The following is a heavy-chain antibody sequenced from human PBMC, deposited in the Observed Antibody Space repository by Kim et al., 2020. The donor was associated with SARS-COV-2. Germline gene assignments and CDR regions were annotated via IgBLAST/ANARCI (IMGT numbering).Heavy chain of an antibody. CDR1: GYIFTRYA. D-gene: IGHD2-2*01. CDR3: ARALITGDFVIVPAILDY. J-gene: IGHJ4*01. CDR2: ISPHIGNT. V-gene: IGHV1-18*01. Sequence: ASVKVSCEASGYIFTRYAMSWVRQAPGQGLEWMGGISPHIGNTHYAQKFQDRVTMTTDTSTSTAYMELRSLRSDDTAVYYCARALITGDFVIVPAILDYW.